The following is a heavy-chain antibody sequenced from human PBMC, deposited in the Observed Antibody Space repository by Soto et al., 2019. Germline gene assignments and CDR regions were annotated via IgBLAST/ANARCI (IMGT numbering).Heavy chain of an antibody. CDR2: IKQDGSEK. CDR3: VRGGLSGGFSNYGS. Sequence: GGSLRVSCAASGFTFSSYWMSWVRQAPGKGLEWVANIKQDGSEKYYVDSVKGRFTISRDNANNMMYLQMNSLRVEDTAVYYCVRGGLSGGFSNYGSWGQGALVT. J-gene: IGHJ5*02. D-gene: IGHD1-26*01. CDR1: GFTFSSYW. V-gene: IGHV3-7*01.